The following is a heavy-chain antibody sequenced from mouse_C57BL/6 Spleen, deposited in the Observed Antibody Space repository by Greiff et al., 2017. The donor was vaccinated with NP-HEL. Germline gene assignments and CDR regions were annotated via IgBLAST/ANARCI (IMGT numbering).Heavy chain of an antibody. CDR2: INPNNGGT. CDR3: ARRMLAY. V-gene: IGHV1-26*01. Sequence: VQLQQSGPELVKPGASVKISCKASGYTFTDYYMNWVKQSHGKSLEWIGDINPNNGGTSYNQKFKGKATLTVDKSSSTAYMELRSLTSEDSAVYYCARRMLAYWGQGTLVTVSA. CDR1: GYTFTDYY. J-gene: IGHJ3*01.